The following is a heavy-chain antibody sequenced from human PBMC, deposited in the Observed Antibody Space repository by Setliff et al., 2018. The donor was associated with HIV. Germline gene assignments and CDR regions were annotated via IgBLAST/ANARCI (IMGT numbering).Heavy chain of an antibody. D-gene: IGHD6-13*01. Sequence: PGGSLRLSCAASGFTFSNYWMHWVRQAPGKGLEWVSRINSDGGISEHADAVKGRLTISRDSARNTLYLEMNSLRVEDTAVYYCVRVAGFSSSWFGYWGQGTLVTVSS. J-gene: IGHJ4*02. CDR1: GFTFSNYW. V-gene: IGHV3-74*03. CDR3: VRVAGFSSSWFGY. CDR2: INSDGGIS.